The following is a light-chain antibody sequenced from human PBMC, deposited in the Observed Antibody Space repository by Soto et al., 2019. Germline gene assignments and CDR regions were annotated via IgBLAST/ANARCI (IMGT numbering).Light chain of an antibody. Sequence: EIVMTQSPATLSVSPGEKATLSFRASQSVSSNLAWYQQKPGQAPGLLIYGASTRATGIPARFSGSGSGTEFTLTISSLQSEDFAVYYCQQYNNWPRTFGQGTRWIS. CDR2: GAS. J-gene: IGKJ1*01. CDR1: QSVSSN. CDR3: QQYNNWPRT. V-gene: IGKV3-15*01.